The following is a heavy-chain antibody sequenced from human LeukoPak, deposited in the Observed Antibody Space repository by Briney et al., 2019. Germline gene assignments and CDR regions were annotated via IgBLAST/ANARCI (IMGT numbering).Heavy chain of an antibody. Sequence: SVKVSCKASGGTFSSYAISWVRQAPGQGLEWMGGIIPIFGTANYAQKFQGRVTITTDESTSTAYMELSSLRSEDTAVYYCARELGGQNRFDPWGQGTLVTVSS. J-gene: IGHJ5*02. D-gene: IGHD3-16*01. CDR2: IIPIFGTA. V-gene: IGHV1-69*05. CDR3: ARELGGQNRFDP. CDR1: GGTFSSYA.